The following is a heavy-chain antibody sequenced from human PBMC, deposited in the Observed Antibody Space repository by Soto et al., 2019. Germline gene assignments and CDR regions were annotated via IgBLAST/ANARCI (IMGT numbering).Heavy chain of an antibody. J-gene: IGHJ4*02. CDR2: ISGSGGSV. V-gene: IGHV3-23*01. D-gene: IGHD6-13*01. CDR3: AKDPVVSSTSSWFYFDY. Sequence: EVQLLESGGGLVQPGGSLRLSCAASGFIFTNYAMNWVRQAPGKGLGWVSSISGSGGSVYYADSVKGRFTISRDNSENTLYLQMSSLRADDAAVYYCAKDPVVSSTSSWFYFDYWGRGTLVTVSS. CDR1: GFIFTNYA.